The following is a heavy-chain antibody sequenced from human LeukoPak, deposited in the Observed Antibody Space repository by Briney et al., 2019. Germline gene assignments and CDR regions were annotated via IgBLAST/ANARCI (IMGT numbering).Heavy chain of an antibody. V-gene: IGHV4-59*08. CDR3: ARLRFGDHPKPDDAFDI. Sequence: SETLSLTRAVYGGSFSGYYWSWIRQPPGKGLEWIGYIYYSGSTNYNPSLKSRVTISVDTSKNQFSLKLSSVTAADTAVYYCARLRFGDHPKPDDAFDIWGQGTMVTVSS. J-gene: IGHJ3*02. CDR2: IYYSGST. CDR1: GGSFSGYY. D-gene: IGHD3-10*01.